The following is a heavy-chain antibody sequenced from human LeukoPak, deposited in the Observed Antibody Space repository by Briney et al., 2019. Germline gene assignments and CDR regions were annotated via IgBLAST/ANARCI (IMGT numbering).Heavy chain of an antibody. D-gene: IGHD2-15*01. CDR3: AGPQGYCSGGSCHSGGFDY. J-gene: IGHJ4*02. Sequence: GALRLSCAASGFIFSTYGIHWVRQAPGKGLEWGAVISNDGSNKYYADSVKGRFTISRDNSKNTLYLQMNSLRAEDTAVYYCAGPQGYCSGGSCHSGGFDYWGQGTLVTVSS. CDR1: GFIFSTYG. V-gene: IGHV3-30*03. CDR2: ISNDGSNK.